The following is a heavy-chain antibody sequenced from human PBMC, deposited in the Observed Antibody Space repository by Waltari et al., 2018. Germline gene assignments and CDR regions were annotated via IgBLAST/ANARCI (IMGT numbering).Heavy chain of an antibody. J-gene: IGHJ4*02. CDR1: GGSINSYY. V-gene: IGHV4-59*08. Sequence: QVQLQESGPGLVKPSETLSLTCTVSGGSINSYYWSWIRQPPGKGLEWIGYIYYRGNTNYNPSLKSRVTISVETSRNQFSLKLNSVTAADTAVYYCRSSGYYSEWEGYFDHWGQGAPVTVSS. D-gene: IGHD3-22*01. CDR2: IYYRGNT. CDR3: RSSGYYSEWEGYFDH.